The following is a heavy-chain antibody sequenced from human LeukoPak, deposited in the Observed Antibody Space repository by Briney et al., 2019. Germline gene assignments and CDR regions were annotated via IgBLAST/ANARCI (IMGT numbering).Heavy chain of an antibody. D-gene: IGHD6-13*01. Sequence: ASVKVSCKASGYTFTSYGINWVRQAPGRGLEWMGWISAYNVNTNYAQNLQGRVTMTTDTSTTTAYMELRSLRSDDTAVYYCARSIAAARDAFDIWGQGTMVTVSS. V-gene: IGHV1-18*01. CDR2: ISAYNVNT. CDR3: ARSIAAARDAFDI. J-gene: IGHJ3*02. CDR1: GYTFTSYG.